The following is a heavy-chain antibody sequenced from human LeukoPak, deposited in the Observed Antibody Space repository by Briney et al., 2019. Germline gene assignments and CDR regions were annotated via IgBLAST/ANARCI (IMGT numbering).Heavy chain of an antibody. CDR1: GGSISSGGYY. CDR3: ARVTQGSSSFFDY. D-gene: IGHD6-6*01. CDR2: IYNSGSN. J-gene: IGHJ4*02. Sequence: TLSLTCTVSGGSISSGGYYWSWIRQHPGKGLEWIGYIYNSGSNYYNPSLKSRVTISIDTSKNQFPLKLSSVTAADTAVYYCARVTQGSSSFFDYWGQGTLVTVSS. V-gene: IGHV4-31*03.